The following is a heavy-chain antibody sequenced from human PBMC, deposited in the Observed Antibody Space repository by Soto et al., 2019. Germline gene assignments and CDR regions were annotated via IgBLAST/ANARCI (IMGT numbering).Heavy chain of an antibody. CDR2: IDWDDDK. V-gene: IGHV2-70*04. Sequence: GSCPTLVNPTQALTLTCTFSGFSPSTSGMRXSWIRQPPGKALEWLARIDWDDDKFYSTSLKTRLTISKDTSKNQVVLTMTNMDPVDTATYYCARISNPLAFDIWGQGTMVTVSS. J-gene: IGHJ3*02. CDR3: ARISNPLAFDI. CDR1: GFSPSTSGMR.